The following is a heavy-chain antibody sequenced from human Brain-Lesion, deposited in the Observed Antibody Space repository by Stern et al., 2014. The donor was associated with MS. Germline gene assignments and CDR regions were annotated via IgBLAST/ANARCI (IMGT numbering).Heavy chain of an antibody. D-gene: IGHD3-16*02. V-gene: IGHV3-30*18. CDR1: GFTFSSFG. Sequence: QVQLVESGGGVVPPGRPLILSCAASGFTFSSFGMHWVRQAPGKGLEWVAGISYDGSDKYYADSVKGRFTISRDNSKNTLYMEMNSLKVDDTAVYYCAKDRYWLTHVFDYWGRGSLVTVSS. CDR2: ISYDGSDK. CDR3: AKDRYWLTHVFDY. J-gene: IGHJ4*02.